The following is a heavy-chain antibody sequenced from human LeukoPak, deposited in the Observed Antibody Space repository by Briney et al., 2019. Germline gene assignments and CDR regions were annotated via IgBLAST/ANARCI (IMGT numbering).Heavy chain of an antibody. CDR3: AREGGDFYNWFDP. D-gene: IGHD4-17*01. CDR2: ISSSISYI. J-gene: IGHJ5*02. V-gene: IGHV3-21*01. CDR1: GFTFSIYS. Sequence: GGPLTLSCAASGFTFSIYSMNWVRQAPGKGLEWVSSISSSISYIYYADSVKGRFTISRDNAKNSLYLQMNSLRAEDTAVYYCAREGGDFYNWFDPWGQGTLVTVSS.